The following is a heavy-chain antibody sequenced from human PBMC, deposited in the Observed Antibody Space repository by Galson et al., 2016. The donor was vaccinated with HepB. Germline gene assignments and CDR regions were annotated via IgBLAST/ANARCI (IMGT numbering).Heavy chain of an antibody. CDR2: IRSTSSYI. Sequence: SLRLSCADSGFTFRSYSMNWVRQAPGKGLEWVSSIRSTSSYIYYADSVKGRFTISRDNAKNSLYLQMNSLRAEDTAVYYCARDNGDLDYWGQGTLVTVSS. J-gene: IGHJ4*02. CDR1: GFTFRSYS. V-gene: IGHV3-21*01. CDR3: ARDNGDLDY. D-gene: IGHD4-17*01.